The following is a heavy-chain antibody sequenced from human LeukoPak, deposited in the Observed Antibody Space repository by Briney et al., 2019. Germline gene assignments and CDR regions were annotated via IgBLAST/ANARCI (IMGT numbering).Heavy chain of an antibody. D-gene: IGHD3-22*01. CDR2: IDTNTGSP. Sequence: GASVKVSCTASGYTFSSCAINWVRQAPGQGLEYMGWIDTNTGSPTFAQGFTGRYVFSLDTSVSTAYLQISSLKAEDTAVYYCAIHLSDSSGYFSYWGQGALVTVSS. J-gene: IGHJ4*02. CDR1: GYTFSSCA. CDR3: AIHLSDSSGYFSY. V-gene: IGHV7-4-1*02.